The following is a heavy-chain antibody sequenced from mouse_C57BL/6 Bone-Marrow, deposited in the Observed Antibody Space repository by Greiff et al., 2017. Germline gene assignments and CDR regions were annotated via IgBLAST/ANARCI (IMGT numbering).Heavy chain of an antibody. Sequence: VQLQQPGAELVMPGASVTLSCKASGYTFTSYWILWVKQRPGQGLEWIGELAPSDGYTNYNQKFKGKTTLTVDKSSSPAYMRHSSLTPEDSAVYYYARLDYWGQGTSGTVSS. CDR2: LAPSDGYT. CDR1: GYTFTSYW. J-gene: IGHJ4*01. CDR3: ARLDY. V-gene: IGHV1-69*01.